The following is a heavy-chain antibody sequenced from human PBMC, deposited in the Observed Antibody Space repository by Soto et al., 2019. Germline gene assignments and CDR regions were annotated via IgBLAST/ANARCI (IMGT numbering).Heavy chain of an antibody. CDR1: GFTFSSYA. CDR3: AKDRQYDSSGYYYEGDAFDI. Sequence: GGSLRLSCAASGFTFSSYAMSWVRQAPGKGLEWVSAISGSGGSTYYADSVKGRFTISRDNSKNTLYLQMNSLRAEDTAVYYCAKDRQYDSSGYYYEGDAFDIWGQGTMVTVSS. V-gene: IGHV3-23*01. D-gene: IGHD3-22*01. CDR2: ISGSGGST. J-gene: IGHJ3*02.